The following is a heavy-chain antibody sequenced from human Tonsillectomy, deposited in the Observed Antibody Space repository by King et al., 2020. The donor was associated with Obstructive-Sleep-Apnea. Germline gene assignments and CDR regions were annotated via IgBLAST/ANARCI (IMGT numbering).Heavy chain of an antibody. J-gene: IGHJ6*02. CDR2: IYHSGST. V-gene: IGHV4-30-2*01. D-gene: IGHD2-2*01. Sequence: QLQESGSGLVKPSQTLSLTCAVSGGSISSGGYSWSWIRQPPGKGLEWIGYIYHSGSTSYNRPLKSRVTISVARSKNQFSLKLSSVTAADTAVYYCAGSIVVVPAATLSYGLDVWGQGTTVTVSS. CDR3: AGSIVVVPAATLSYGLDV. CDR1: GGSISSGGYS.